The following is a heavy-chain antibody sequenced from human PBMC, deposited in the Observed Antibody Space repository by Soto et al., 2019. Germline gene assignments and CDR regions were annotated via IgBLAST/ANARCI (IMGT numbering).Heavy chain of an antibody. CDR2: IYWDDDK. Sequence: QITLKESGPTLVKPTQTLTLTCTFSGFSLSTGGVGVGWIRQPPGKALEWLALIYWDDDKRYSPSLKSRLTIPKRXXQXPXXLTMTHVDPADTATYYCAHRRYRSAWPWDSGVFGYWGQGTLVTVSS. CDR1: GFSLSTGGVG. CDR3: AHRRYRSAWPWDSGVFGY. J-gene: IGHJ4*02. V-gene: IGHV2-5*02. D-gene: IGHD6-19*01.